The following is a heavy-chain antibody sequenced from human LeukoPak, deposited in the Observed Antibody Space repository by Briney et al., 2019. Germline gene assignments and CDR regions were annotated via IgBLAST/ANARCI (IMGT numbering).Heavy chain of an antibody. V-gene: IGHV3-7*01. D-gene: IGHD2-2*01. CDR1: GFTFSSYW. CDR2: IKQDGSEK. J-gene: IGHJ6*02. Sequence: GGSLRLSCAASGFTFSSYWMSWVRQAPGKGLEWVANIKQDGSEKYYVDSVKGRFTISRDNAKNSLYLQMNSLRAEDTAVYYCARYYCSSTSCSYYYYYGMDVWGQGTTVTVSS. CDR3: ARYYCSSTSCSYYYYYGMDV.